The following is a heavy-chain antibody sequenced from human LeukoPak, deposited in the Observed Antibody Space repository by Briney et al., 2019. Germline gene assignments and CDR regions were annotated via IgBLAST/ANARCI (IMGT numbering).Heavy chain of an antibody. V-gene: IGHV4-39*01. D-gene: IGHD4-23*01. CDR2: IYYSGST. Sequence: PSETLSLTCTVSGGSISSSTYYWVWIRQPPGKGLEWIATIYYSGSTYYNPSLKSRVTISVDTSSNQFSLTLSSVTAADTAVYYCARHSDYVGDSSLDTDAFDVWGRGTMVTVSS. CDR3: ARHSDYVGDSSLDTDAFDV. CDR1: GGSISSSTYY. J-gene: IGHJ3*01.